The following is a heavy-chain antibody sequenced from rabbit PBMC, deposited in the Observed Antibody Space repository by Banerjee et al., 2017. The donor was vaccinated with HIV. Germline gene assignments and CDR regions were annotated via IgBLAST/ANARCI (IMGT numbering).Heavy chain of an antibody. J-gene: IGHJ4*01. CDR1: GFDFSSYS. D-gene: IGHD6-1*01. CDR3: ARALRYAGYGYATGFNL. CDR2: IYAGSGDST. Sequence: LKLSCKASGFDFSSYSMQWVRQAPGKGLEWIACIYAGSGDSTYYTSWAKGRFTISKTSSTTVTLQMTSLTAADTATYFCARALRYAGYGYATGFNLWGPGTLVTVS. V-gene: IGHV1S40*01.